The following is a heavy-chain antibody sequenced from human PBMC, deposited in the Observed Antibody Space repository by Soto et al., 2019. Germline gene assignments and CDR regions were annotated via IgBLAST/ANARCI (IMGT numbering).Heavy chain of an antibody. D-gene: IGHD6-19*01. CDR3: ARVAYGNGWIFDH. CDR2: IKQDGSEK. V-gene: IGHV3-7*01. J-gene: IGHJ4*01. CDR1: GFTFSNYW. Sequence: GSLRLSCAASGFTFSNYWMSWVRQAPGKGLEWVANIKQDGSEKYYVDSVKGRFTLSRDNAQNSLQLQMNSLGAEDTAIYFCARVAYGNGWIFDHWGQGTLVTVSS.